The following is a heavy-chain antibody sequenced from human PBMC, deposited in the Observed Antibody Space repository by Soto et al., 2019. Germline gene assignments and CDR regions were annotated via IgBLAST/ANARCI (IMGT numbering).Heavy chain of an antibody. CDR2: ISYDGSNK. Sequence: GSLRLSFAASGFTFSSYAMHWVRQAPGKGLEWVAVISYDGSNKYYADSVKGRFTISRDNSKNTLYLQMNSLRAEDTAVYYCARDTDSDSYGSYIDYWGQGTLVTVSS. J-gene: IGHJ4*02. CDR3: ARDTDSDSYGSYIDY. D-gene: IGHD5-18*01. V-gene: IGHV3-30-3*01. CDR1: GFTFSSYA.